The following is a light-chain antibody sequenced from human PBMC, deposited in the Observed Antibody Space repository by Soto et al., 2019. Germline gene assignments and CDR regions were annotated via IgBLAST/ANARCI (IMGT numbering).Light chain of an antibody. J-gene: IGLJ3*02. CDR1: SSDVGGYNY. CDR3: CSYAGNSLWV. Sequence: QSVLTQPRSVSGSPGQSVTISCTGTSSDVGGYNYVSWYQQHPGKAPKLVFYDVSKWPSGVPDRFSGSKSGNTASLTISGLQAEAEADYYCCSYAGNSLWVFVGGTNLTVL. V-gene: IGLV2-11*01. CDR2: DVS.